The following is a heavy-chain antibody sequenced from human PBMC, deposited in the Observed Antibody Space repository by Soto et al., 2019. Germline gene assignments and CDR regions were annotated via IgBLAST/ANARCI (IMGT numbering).Heavy chain of an antibody. CDR2: IYPGDSAT. CDR3: ARRGPMAKQDY. D-gene: IGHD3-10*01. V-gene: IGHV5-51*01. CDR1: GYSFTNYW. J-gene: IGHJ4*02. Sequence: GESLKISCEASGYSFTNYWIGWVRQMPGKGLEWMGIIYPGDSATRYSPSFQGQVTISAAKSITTAYLQWSSLKASDTAMYYCARRGPMAKQDYWGQGTLVTVSS.